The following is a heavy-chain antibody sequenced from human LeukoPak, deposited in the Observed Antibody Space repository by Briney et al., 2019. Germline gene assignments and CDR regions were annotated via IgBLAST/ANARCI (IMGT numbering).Heavy chain of an antibody. J-gene: IGHJ3*02. D-gene: IGHD4-23*01. CDR2: ISWNSGSI. CDR1: GFTFDDYA. CDR3: AKDSVEGPPFDAFGI. V-gene: IGHV3-9*01. Sequence: PGGSLRLSCAASGFTFDDYAMHWVRQAPGKGLEWVSGISWNSGSIGYADSVKGRFTISRDNAKNSLYLQMNSLRAEDTALYYCAKDSVEGPPFDAFGIWGQGTMVTVSS.